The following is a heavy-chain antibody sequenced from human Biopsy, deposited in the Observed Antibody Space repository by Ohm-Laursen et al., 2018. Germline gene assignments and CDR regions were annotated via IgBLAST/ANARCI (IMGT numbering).Heavy chain of an antibody. D-gene: IGHD3-9*01. CDR2: NIPILETG. J-gene: IGHJ1*01. V-gene: IGHV1-69*06. CDR3: ATKLTGYFHH. Sequence: SLYPSCKTPGGPFNNYGVNWVRQAPGQGLEWLGGNIPILETGNYAQKFQDRVTVAADTSTSTATMELLSLRSDDTAVYYCATKLTGYFHHWGQGTLVIVSP. CDR1: GGPFNNYG.